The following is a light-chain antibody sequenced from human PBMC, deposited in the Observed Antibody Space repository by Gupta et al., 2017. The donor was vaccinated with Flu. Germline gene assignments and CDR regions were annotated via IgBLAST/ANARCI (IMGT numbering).Light chain of an antibody. CDR1: RSLLDSRGYNY. V-gene: IGKV2-28*01. Sequence: DIVMTQSPLSLTVTPREPASISCVSTRSLLDSRGYNYSDWYVQRPGQSPQHLFFLSSRRFFGVPERFTGSRSGTKFSLKISRVEAEEAGVYYCMLGVLPFPVTFGQGTQLDIK. CDR3: MLGVLPFPVT. J-gene: IGKJ5*01. CDR2: LSS.